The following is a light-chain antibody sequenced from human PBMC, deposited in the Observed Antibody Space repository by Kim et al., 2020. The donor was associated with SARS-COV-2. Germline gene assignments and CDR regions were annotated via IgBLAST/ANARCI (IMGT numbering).Light chain of an antibody. J-gene: IGLJ3*02. CDR3: LLSYSDTRV. Sequence: PVWTVTLACGSSTGAVTSGPYSYWLQQKPGQVHRTLIYDTSKKHTRTPARFSGSLLGGKAALTLSGAQPEDEAEYYCLLSYSDTRVFGGGTQLTVL. CDR2: DTS. CDR1: TGAVTSGPY. V-gene: IGLV7-46*01.